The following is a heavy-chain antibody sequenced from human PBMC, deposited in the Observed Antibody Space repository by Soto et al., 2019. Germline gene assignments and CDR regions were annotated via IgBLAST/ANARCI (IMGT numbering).Heavy chain of an antibody. D-gene: IGHD2-15*01. CDR2: ISYDESHK. V-gene: IGHV3-30-3*01. CDR1: GFTFSNYA. J-gene: IGHJ3*01. CDR3: AREVISMGGPDACDV. Sequence: GGSLRLSCAASGFTFSNYAMHWVRQAPGKGLEWVAVISYDESHKYYADSVKGRFTISRDNAKNSLYLQMNSLRAEDTAVYYCAREVISMGGPDACDVWGQGTMVTVSS.